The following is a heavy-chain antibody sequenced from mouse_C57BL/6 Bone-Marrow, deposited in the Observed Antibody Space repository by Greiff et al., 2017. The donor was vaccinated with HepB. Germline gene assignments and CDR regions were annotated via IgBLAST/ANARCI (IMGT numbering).Heavy chain of an antibody. V-gene: IGHV1-61*01. D-gene: IGHD1-1*01. CDR1: GYTFTSYW. Sequence: QVQLQQPGAELVRPGSSVKLSCKASGYTFTSYWMDWVKQRPGQGLEWIGNIYPSDSETHYNQKFKDKATLTVDKSSSTAYMQLSSLTSEDSAVYYCARVYYGSSYDYAMDYWGQGTSVTVSS. CDR2: IYPSDSET. J-gene: IGHJ4*01. CDR3: ARVYYGSSYDYAMDY.